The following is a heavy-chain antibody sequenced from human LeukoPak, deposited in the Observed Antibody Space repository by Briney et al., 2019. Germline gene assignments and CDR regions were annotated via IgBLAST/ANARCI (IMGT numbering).Heavy chain of an antibody. V-gene: IGHV1-18*01. CDR3: ARITYDFWSGYYMPDDP. Sequence: EASVKVSCKASGYTFTNYGISWVRQAPGQGLEWMGWISIYSGNTDYAQKLRGRVTMTTDTSTSTAYMELRSLRSDDTAVYYCARITYDFWSGYYMPDDPWGQGTLVTVSS. CDR1: GYTFTNYG. D-gene: IGHD3-3*01. CDR2: ISIYSGNT. J-gene: IGHJ5*02.